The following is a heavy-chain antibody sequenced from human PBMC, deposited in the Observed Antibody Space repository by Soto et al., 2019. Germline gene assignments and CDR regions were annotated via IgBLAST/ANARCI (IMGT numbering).Heavy chain of an antibody. J-gene: IGHJ4*02. Sequence: PGGSLRLSCAASGFTFSSYGMHWVRQAPGRGLEWVAVISYDGSNKYYADSVKGRFTISRDNSKNTLYLQMNSLRAEDTAVYYCAKDPLTVTPYFDYWGQGTPVTVSS. CDR1: GFTFSSYG. CDR3: AKDPLTVTPYFDY. CDR2: ISYDGSNK. V-gene: IGHV3-30*18. D-gene: IGHD4-17*01.